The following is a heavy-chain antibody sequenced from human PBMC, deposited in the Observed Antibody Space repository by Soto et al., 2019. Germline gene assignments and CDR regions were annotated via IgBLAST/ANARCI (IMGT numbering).Heavy chain of an antibody. CDR3: AKDYYGSGSYYMDYYYYGMDV. CDR1: GFTFSSYA. CDR2: ISGSGGST. V-gene: IGHV3-23*01. Sequence: GGSLRLSCAASGFTFSSYAMSWVRQAPGKGLEWVSAISGSGGSTYYADSVKGRFTISRDNSKNTLYLQMNSLGAEDTAVYYCAKDYYGSGSYYMDYYYYGMDVWGQGTTVTVSS. J-gene: IGHJ6*02. D-gene: IGHD3-10*01.